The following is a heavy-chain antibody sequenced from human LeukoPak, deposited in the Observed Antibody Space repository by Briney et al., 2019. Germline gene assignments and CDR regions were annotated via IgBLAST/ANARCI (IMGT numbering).Heavy chain of an antibody. V-gene: IGHV4-61*01. Sequence: SETLSLTCTVSGGSVSSGSYYWSWIRQPPGKGLEWIGYTYYSGSTNYNPSLKSRVTIPVDTSKNQFSLKLSSVTAADTAVYYCASPYCSGGSCYSYWGQGTLVTVSP. CDR2: TYYSGST. J-gene: IGHJ4*02. D-gene: IGHD2-15*01. CDR3: ASPYCSGGSCYSY. CDR1: GGSVSSGSYY.